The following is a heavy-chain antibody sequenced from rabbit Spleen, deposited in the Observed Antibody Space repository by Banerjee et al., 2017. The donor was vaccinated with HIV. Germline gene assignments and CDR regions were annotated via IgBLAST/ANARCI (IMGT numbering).Heavy chain of an antibody. Sequence: QEQLVESGGGLVKPGASLKLSCKASGFSFSSSYWICWVRQAPGKGLEWIACIYVAGSGTIAYASWAKGRFTGSKTSSTTVTLQMTSLTAADTVTYFCARDIDAGVDFGAFNLWGPGTLVTVS. D-gene: IGHD4-2*01. J-gene: IGHJ4*01. CDR3: ARDIDAGVDFGAFNL. CDR1: GFSFSSSYW. V-gene: IGHV1S45*01. CDR2: IYVAGSGTI.